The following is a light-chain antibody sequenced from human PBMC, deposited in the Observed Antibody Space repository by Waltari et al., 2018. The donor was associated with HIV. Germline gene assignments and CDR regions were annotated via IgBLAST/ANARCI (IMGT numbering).Light chain of an antibody. CDR2: GAS. CDR1: QSVSSSY. J-gene: IGKJ1*01. CDR3: QQYGRA. Sequence: EIVLTQSPGTLSLSPGERATLSCRASQSVSSSYLAWYQQKPGQAPGLLIYGASSRATGIPDSFSGSGSGTDFTLTISRLEPEDFAVYYCQQYGRAFGQGTKVEIK. V-gene: IGKV3-20*01.